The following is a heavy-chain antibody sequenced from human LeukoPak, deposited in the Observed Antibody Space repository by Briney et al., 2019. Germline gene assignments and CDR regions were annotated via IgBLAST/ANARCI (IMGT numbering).Heavy chain of an antibody. J-gene: IGHJ4*02. CDR2: INHSGST. V-gene: IGHV4-34*01. Sequence: SETLSLTCAVYGGSFSGYYWSWIRQPPGKGLEWIGEINHSGSTNYNPSLKSRVTISVDTSKNQFSLKLSSVTAADTAVYYRARGLSGYWGQGTLVTVSS. D-gene: IGHD5/OR15-5a*01. CDR3: ARGLSGY. CDR1: GGSFSGYY.